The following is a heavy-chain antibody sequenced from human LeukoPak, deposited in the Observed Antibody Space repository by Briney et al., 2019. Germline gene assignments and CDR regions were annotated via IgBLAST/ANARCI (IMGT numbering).Heavy chain of an antibody. CDR2: ISGSGGNT. CDR3: LNAAIDY. Sequence: SGGSLRLSCAASGFTFSSFAMSWVRQAPGKGLEWVSAISGSGGNTYYADSVKGRFTISRDNSKNTLYLQMNSLRAEDTAVYYYLNAAIDYWGQGTLVTVSS. V-gene: IGHV3-23*01. D-gene: IGHD6-25*01. CDR1: GFTFSSFA. J-gene: IGHJ4*02.